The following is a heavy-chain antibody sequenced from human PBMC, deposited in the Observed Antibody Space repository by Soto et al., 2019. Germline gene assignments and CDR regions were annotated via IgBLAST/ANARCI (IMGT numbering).Heavy chain of an antibody. D-gene: IGHD6-13*01. CDR3: AREDRRIAAAEPSYYYGMDV. V-gene: IGHV3-30-3*01. CDR1: GFTFSSYA. Sequence: QVQLVESGGGVVQPGRSLRLSCAASGFTFSSYAMHWVRQAPGKGLEWVAVISYDGSNKYYADSVKGRFTISRDNSKNTLYLQMNSLRAEDTAVYYCAREDRRIAAAEPSYYYGMDVWGQGTTVTVSS. J-gene: IGHJ6*02. CDR2: ISYDGSNK.